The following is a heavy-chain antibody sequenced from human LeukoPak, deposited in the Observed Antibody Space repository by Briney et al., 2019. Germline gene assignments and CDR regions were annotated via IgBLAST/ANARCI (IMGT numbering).Heavy chain of an antibody. J-gene: IGHJ4*02. CDR2: ISYAGSNK. CDR1: GFTFSNCD. D-gene: IGHD1-26*01. Sequence: GRSLRLSCAASGFTFSNCDMHWVRQAPGKGLEWVAAISYAGSNKYYADSVKGRFTISRDDSNNTLYVQMNSLRAEDTAVYYCAARVGATTVDYWGQGTLVTVSS. CDR3: AARVGATTVDY. V-gene: IGHV3-30*03.